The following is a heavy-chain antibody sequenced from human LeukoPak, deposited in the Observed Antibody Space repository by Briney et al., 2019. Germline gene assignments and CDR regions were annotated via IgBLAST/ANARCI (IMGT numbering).Heavy chain of an antibody. Sequence: SVKVSCKASGGTFSSYAISWVRQAPGQGLEWMGGIIPIFGTANYAQKFQGRVTITTDESTSTAYMELSSLRSEDTAVYYCARDGYYYDSSGYYGAQDAFDIWGQGTMVTVSS. D-gene: IGHD3-22*01. CDR1: GGTFSSYA. J-gene: IGHJ3*02. V-gene: IGHV1-69*05. CDR3: ARDGYYYDSSGYYGAQDAFDI. CDR2: IIPIFGTA.